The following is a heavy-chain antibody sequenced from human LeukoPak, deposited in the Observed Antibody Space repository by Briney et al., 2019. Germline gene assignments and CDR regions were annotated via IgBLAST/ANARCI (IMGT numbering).Heavy chain of an antibody. CDR2: ISGSGGRR. CDR3: AKEAAAADY. D-gene: IGHD6-13*01. V-gene: IGHV3-23*01. J-gene: IGHJ4*02. CDR1: GFTFSSYA. Sequence: PGGSLRLSCAASGFTFSSYAMSWVRQAPGKGLEWVSAISGSGGRRYYADSVKGRFTINRDNSKNTLHLKMNSLRAEDTAVYYCAKEAAAADYWGQGTLVTDSS.